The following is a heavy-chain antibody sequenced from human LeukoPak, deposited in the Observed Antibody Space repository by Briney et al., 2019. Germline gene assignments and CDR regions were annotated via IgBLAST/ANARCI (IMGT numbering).Heavy chain of an antibody. V-gene: IGHV4-59*12. D-gene: IGHD6-19*01. CDR2: IYYSGST. CDR1: GGSISSYY. J-gene: IGHJ2*01. Sequence: SETLSLTCTVSGGSISSYYWSWIRQPPGKGLEWIGYIYYSGSTNYNPSLTSRVTISVDTSKNHFSLKLSSVTAADTAVYYCARRIAVSGARGNWYFDLWGRGTLVTVSS. CDR3: ARRIAVSGARGNWYFDL.